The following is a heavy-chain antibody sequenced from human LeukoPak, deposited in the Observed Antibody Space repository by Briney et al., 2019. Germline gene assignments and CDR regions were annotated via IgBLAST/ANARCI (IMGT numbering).Heavy chain of an antibody. CDR2: IIPIFGTA. V-gene: IGHV1-69*13. J-gene: IGHJ4*02. CDR1: GGTFSSYA. CDR3: ARRSAYCGGDCYHFDY. Sequence: GASVNVSCKASGGTFSSYAISWVRQAPGQGLEWMGGIIPIFGTANYAQKFQGRVTIAADESTSTAYMELSSLRSEDTAVYYCARRSAYCGGDCYHFDYWGQGTLVTVSS. D-gene: IGHD2-21*02.